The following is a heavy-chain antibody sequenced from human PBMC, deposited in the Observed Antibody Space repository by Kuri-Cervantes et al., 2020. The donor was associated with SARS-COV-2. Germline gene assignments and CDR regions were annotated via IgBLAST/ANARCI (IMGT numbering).Heavy chain of an antibody. D-gene: IGHD3-10*01. V-gene: IGHV3-11*06. CDR1: GFYFGDYY. CDR3: AKNGYDYYGSGSYYYYYYGMDV. Sequence: GESLKISCAVSGFYFGDYYMSWIRQAPGKGLEWISFISSSGTYINYADSVKGRFTISRDGAKNSLYLQMHSLRADDTAVYYCAKNGYDYYGSGSYYYYYYGMDVWGQGTTVTVSS. CDR2: ISSSGTYI. J-gene: IGHJ6*02.